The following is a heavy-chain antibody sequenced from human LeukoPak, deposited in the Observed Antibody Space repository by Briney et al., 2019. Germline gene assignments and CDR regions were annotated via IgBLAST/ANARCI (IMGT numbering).Heavy chain of an antibody. V-gene: IGHV3-74*01. CDR2: INSDGGST. Sequence: GGSLRLSCTASGFTFSSYWMHWVRQAPGKGLVWVPRINSDGGSTSYADSVKGRFTISRDNAKNTLYLQMNSLRAEDTAVYYCARRIQGMAPYYFDYWAREPWSPSPQ. CDR1: GFTFSSYW. D-gene: IGHD5-24*01. J-gene: IGHJ4*02. CDR3: ARRIQGMAPYYFDY.